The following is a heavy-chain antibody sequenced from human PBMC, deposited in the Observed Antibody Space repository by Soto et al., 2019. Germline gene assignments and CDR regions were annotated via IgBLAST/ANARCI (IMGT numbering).Heavy chain of an antibody. CDR1: GGSISSSSW. V-gene: IGHV4-4*02. Sequence: QVQLQESGPGLVRPSGTLSLTCAVSGGSISSSSWWSWVRQPPGKGLEWIGAIYHSGSTNYNPSLKSPVTISVDKSKNQFSLKLNSVTAADTAVYYCARKDYGDYRWFDPWGQGTLVTVSS. J-gene: IGHJ5*02. CDR2: IYHSGST. D-gene: IGHD4-17*01. CDR3: ARKDYGDYRWFDP.